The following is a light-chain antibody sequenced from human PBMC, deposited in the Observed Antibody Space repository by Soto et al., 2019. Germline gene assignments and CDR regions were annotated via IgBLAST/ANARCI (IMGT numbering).Light chain of an antibody. CDR1: QGISSY. V-gene: IGKV1D-13*01. CDR3: QQYSKWPIT. Sequence: QLTQSLAVLSATEGDRVTITCRASQGISSYLAWYQQKPGKAPKLLIYDASSLESGVPSRFSGSGSGTEFTLTISILQSEDFAVYYCQQYSKWPITFGQGTLLEVK. CDR2: DAS. J-gene: IGKJ5*01.